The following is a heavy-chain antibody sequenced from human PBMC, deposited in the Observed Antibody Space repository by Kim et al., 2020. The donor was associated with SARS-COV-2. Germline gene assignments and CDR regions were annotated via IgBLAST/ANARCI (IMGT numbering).Heavy chain of an antibody. CDR2: IIPIFGTA. J-gene: IGHJ5*02. V-gene: IGHV1-69*13. CDR3: ARGGDCSGGSCYSNWFDP. CDR1: GVTFSSYA. D-gene: IGHD2-15*01. Sequence: SVKVSCKASGVTFSSYAISWVRQAPGQGLEWMGGIIPIFGTANYAQKFQGRVTITADESTSTAYMELSSLRSEDTAVYYCARGGDCSGGSCYSNWFDPWGQGTLVTVSS.